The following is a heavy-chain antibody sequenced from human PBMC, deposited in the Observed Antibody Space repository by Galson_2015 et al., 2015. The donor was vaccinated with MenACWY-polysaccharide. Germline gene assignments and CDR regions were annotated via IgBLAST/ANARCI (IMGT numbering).Heavy chain of an antibody. D-gene: IGHD1-26*01. CDR2: ISNSGSHT. Sequence: SLRLSCAASGFTFSNYAMRWVRQAPGKGLEWVSSISNSGSHTYYADSVKGRFSIFRDNSKRTGYLRMNSLRAEDTATYYCAKDSGRHDYWGQGTLVTAAS. J-gene: IGHJ4*02. CDR3: AKDSGRHDY. V-gene: IGHV3-23*01. CDR1: GFTFSNYA.